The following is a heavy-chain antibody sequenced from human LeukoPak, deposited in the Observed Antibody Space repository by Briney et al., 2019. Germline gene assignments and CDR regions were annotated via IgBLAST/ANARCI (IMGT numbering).Heavy chain of an antibody. V-gene: IGHV3-7*01. CDR2: MKPDGGEK. J-gene: IGHJ4*02. CDR3: ARDGSGYSNT. CDR1: GFTFSNSW. D-gene: IGHD3-10*01. Sequence: PGGSLRLSCAASGFTFSNSWMSWLRQAPGKGLEWVANMKPDGGEKHYVGSVEGRFIISRDNAKNSLYLQMNSLRVEDAAVYFCARDGSGYSNTWGQGTLVTVSS.